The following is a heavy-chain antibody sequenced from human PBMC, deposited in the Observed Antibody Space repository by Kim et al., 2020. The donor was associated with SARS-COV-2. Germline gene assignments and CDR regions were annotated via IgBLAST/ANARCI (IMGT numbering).Heavy chain of an antibody. D-gene: IGHD7-27*01. Sequence: TNYGPKFKDRITMTTDRSTTTAYMELRSLNSDDTAVYFCARFSDPTNCFDYWGQGTLVTVSS. J-gene: IGHJ4*02. CDR2: T. V-gene: IGHV1-18*01. CDR3: ARFSDPTNCFDY.